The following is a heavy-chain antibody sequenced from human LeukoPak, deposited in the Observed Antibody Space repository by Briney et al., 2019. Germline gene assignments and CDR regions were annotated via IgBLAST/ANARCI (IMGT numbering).Heavy chain of an antibody. J-gene: IGHJ4*02. D-gene: IGHD6-13*01. CDR2: IYTSGST. CDR1: GGSISYY. V-gene: IGHV4-4*07. Sequence: SKTLSLTCSVSGGSISYYWSWIRQPAGKGLEWIGRIYTSGSTNFNPSLKSRVTMSVDPSKNQFSLKLSSVTAADTAVYYCARDLSSNWYSDYFDYWGRGTLVTVSS. CDR3: ARDLSSNWYSDYFDY.